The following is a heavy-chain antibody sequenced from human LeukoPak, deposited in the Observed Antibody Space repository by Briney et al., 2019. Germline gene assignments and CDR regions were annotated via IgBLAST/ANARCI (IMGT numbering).Heavy chain of an antibody. CDR3: AKASGYYYDAFDI. CDR2: ISWNSGSI. Sequence: PGGSLRLSCAASGFTFDDYAMHWVRQAPGKGLEWVSGISWNSGSIGYADSVKGRFTISRDNAKNSLYLQMNSLRAEDMALYYCAKASGYYYDAFDIWGQGTMVTVSS. D-gene: IGHD3-22*01. J-gene: IGHJ3*02. CDR1: GFTFDDYA. V-gene: IGHV3-9*03.